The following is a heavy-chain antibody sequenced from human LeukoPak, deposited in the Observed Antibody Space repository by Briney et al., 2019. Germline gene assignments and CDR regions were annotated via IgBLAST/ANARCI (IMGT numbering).Heavy chain of an antibody. V-gene: IGHV3-23*01. CDR3: AKDFTIFGVVNPYYFDY. CDR2: ISGSGDST. D-gene: IGHD3-3*01. J-gene: IGHJ4*02. Sequence: GGSLRLSCAASGFTFSSYAMSWVRQAPGKGLEWVSAISGSGDSTYYADSVKGRFTISRDNSKNTLYLQMNSLRAEDTAVYYCAKDFTIFGVVNPYYFDYWGQGTLVTVSS. CDR1: GFTFSSYA.